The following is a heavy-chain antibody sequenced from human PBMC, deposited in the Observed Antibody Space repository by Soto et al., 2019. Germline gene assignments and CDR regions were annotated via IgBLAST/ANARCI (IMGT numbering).Heavy chain of an antibody. CDR2: IYHSGST. CDR3: ARAELVSGSYYYGMDV. Sequence: SETLSLTCAVSCGSISSSNWWSWVRQPPGKGLEWIGEIYHSGSTNYNPSLKSRVTISVDKSKNQFSLKLSSVTAADTAVYYCARAELVSGSYYYGMDVWGQGTTVTVSS. CDR1: CGSISSSNW. D-gene: IGHD3-22*01. J-gene: IGHJ6*02. V-gene: IGHV4-4*02.